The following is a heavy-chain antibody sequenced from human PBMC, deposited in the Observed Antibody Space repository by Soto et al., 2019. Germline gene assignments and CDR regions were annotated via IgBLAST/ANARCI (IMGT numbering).Heavy chain of an antibody. CDR3: VRDLRGNNMLRGY. D-gene: IGHD3-16*01. CDR2: INADGTYA. Sequence: EVLLVESGGALVEPGGSLRLSCVASGFTFSHDWMHWVRQAPGKGLVWVSRINADGTYATYADSVQGRFTISRDNTKNTLFLETNRLRVEDTAVYYCVRDLRGNNMLRGYWGQGSLATVSS. J-gene: IGHJ4*02. CDR1: GFTFSHDW. V-gene: IGHV3-74*03.